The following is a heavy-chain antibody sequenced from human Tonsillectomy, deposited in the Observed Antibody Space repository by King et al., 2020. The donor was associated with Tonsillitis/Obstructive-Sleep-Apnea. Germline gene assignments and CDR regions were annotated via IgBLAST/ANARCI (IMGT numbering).Heavy chain of an antibody. D-gene: IGHD3-16*01. CDR3: ASAKGDFAIDH. J-gene: IGHJ4*02. CDR2: IHHSGST. Sequence: QLQESGPGLVKPSGTLSLTCAVSGGSISSTKWWSWVRQPPGTGLEWIGEIHHSGSTNHNPSLKNRVSMSVDKSKNQFSLRLSSVTAADTAVYYCASAKGDFAIDHWGQGTLVTVSS. CDR1: GGSISSTKW. V-gene: IGHV4-4*02.